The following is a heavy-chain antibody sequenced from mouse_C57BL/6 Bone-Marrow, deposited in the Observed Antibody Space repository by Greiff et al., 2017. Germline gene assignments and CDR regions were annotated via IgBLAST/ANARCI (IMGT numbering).Heavy chain of an antibody. CDR2: IDPSDSYT. CDR1: GYTFTSYW. V-gene: IGHV1-69*01. CDR3: ARRGVTTPLAY. Sequence: VQLQQPGAELVMPGASVKLSCKASGYTFTSYWMHWVKQRPGQGLEWIGEIDPSDSYTKYNQKFKGKSTLTVDKSSSTAYMQLSSLTTEDSAVYYCARRGVTTPLAYWCQGTLVTVSA. J-gene: IGHJ3*01. D-gene: IGHD2-2*01.